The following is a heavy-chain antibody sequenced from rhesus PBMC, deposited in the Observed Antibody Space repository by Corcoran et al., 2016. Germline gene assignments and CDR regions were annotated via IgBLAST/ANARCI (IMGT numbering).Heavy chain of an antibody. D-gene: IGHD6-31*01. V-gene: IGHV4S7*01. CDR1: GGSISGYYL. Sequence: QVQLQESGPGVVKPSETLSLTCAVSGGSISGYYLWSWIRQPPGKGLEWLGYIYGGSGSTSYTPSLMSRFIISIDTSKNQFSLKLSSVTAADTAVYYDARGVAAAGTLNGDAFDFWGQGLRVTVSS. J-gene: IGHJ3*01. CDR2: IYGGSGST. CDR3: ARGVAAAGTLNGDAFDF.